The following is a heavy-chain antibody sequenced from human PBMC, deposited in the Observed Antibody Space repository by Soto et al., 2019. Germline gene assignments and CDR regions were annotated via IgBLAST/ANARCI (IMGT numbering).Heavy chain of an antibody. CDR1: GGSISSGDYY. CDR3: ARWIQLWSPIGRHYRYGDV. Sequence: QVQLQESGPGLVKPSQTLSLTCTVSGGSISSGDYYWSWIRQPPGKGLEWIGYIYYSGSTYYNPSLKSRVTISVDPSTNQFSLKLSSVTAADTAVYYCARWIQLWSPIGRHYRYGDVWGQGTTVTVSS. D-gene: IGHD5-18*01. CDR2: IYYSGST. V-gene: IGHV4-30-4*01. J-gene: IGHJ6*02.